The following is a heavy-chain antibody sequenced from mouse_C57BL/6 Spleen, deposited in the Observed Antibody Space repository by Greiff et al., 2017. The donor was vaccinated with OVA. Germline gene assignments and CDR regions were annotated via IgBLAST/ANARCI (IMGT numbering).Heavy chain of an antibody. Sequence: EVQLQQSGPELVKPGASVKISCKASGYTFTDYYMNWVKQSHGKSLEWIGDINPNNGGTSYNQKFKGKATLTVDKSSSTAYMELRSLTSEDSAVYYCARGPTYGSSPPFAYWGQGTLVTVSA. V-gene: IGHV1-26*01. D-gene: IGHD1-1*01. CDR2: INPNNGGT. CDR1: GYTFTDYY. CDR3: ARGPTYGSSPPFAY. J-gene: IGHJ3*01.